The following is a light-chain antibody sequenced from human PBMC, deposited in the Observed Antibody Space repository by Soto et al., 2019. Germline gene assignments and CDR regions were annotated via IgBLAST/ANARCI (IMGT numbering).Light chain of an antibody. CDR3: QQSYSTPFT. V-gene: IGKV1-39*01. Sequence: DIQLTQSPSSLSASEGDTVTITCRASHSINSHLNWYQQKSGEAPKFLIYGTSDLHTGVPSRFSGSGSGTDFTLTISSLQPEDCAIYYCQQSYSTPFTFGQGPSWRS. CDR2: GTS. CDR1: HSINSH. J-gene: IGKJ2*01.